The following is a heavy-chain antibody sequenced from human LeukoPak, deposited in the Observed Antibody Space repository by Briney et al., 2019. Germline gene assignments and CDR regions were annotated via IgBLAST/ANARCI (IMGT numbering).Heavy chain of an antibody. CDR2: IRYSESA. CDR1: GDSVSSTNYY. V-gene: IGHV4-39*01. D-gene: IGHD3-22*01. CDR3: ATQDSSHY. J-gene: IGHJ4*02. Sequence: SETLSLTCTVSGDSVSSTNYYWGWIRQPPGRGLEWIASIRYSESAYYSPSLKSRATISVDTSKNQFSLRLRSLTATGTAVYYCATQDSSHYWGQGTLVTVSS.